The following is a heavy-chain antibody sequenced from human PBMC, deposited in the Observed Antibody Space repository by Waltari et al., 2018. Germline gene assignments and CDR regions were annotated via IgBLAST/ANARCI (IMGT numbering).Heavy chain of an antibody. V-gene: IGHV4-59*01. Sequence: QVQLQESGPGLVKPSETLSLTCTVSGGSISSDYWSWIRQPPGKGLEWIGYIYYSGGTTSTPSLRSRVTISVDTSKNQFALKLSSVTAADTAVYYCARGYTAVARRYYNYGMDVWGQGTTVTVSS. CDR2: IYYSGGT. J-gene: IGHJ6*02. D-gene: IGHD5-18*01. CDR3: ARGYTAVARRYYNYGMDV. CDR1: GGSISSDY.